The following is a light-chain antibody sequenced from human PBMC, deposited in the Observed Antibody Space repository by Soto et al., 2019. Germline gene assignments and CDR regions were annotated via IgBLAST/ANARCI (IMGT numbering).Light chain of an antibody. CDR3: QQYDNWPRT. J-gene: IGKJ1*01. V-gene: IGKV3-15*01. CDR1: QSVSTK. CDR2: GAS. Sequence: EIVMMQSPATLSVSPGDRATLSCRTSQSVSTKLAWYQQKPGQSPRLLIHGASSRATGIPARFSGSGSGTEFTLTISSLQSEDFAVYYCQQYDNWPRTFGQGTKVDIK.